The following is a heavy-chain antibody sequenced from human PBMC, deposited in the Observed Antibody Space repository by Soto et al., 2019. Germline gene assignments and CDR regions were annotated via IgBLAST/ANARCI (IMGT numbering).Heavy chain of an antibody. CDR3: AGVGGRGAGTKRFDP. CDR1: GGSVSDYY. D-gene: IGHD1-26*01. V-gene: IGHV4-59*02. J-gene: IGHJ5*02. CDR2: IHYRGVI. Sequence: KPSETLSLTCNVSGGSVSDYYWSWIRQAPGKGLECIAYIHYRGVINYNPSLKSRVRMSVATCKKQISLKLSSVSAAETAVYYCAGVGGRGAGTKRFDPWGQGTMVTVYS.